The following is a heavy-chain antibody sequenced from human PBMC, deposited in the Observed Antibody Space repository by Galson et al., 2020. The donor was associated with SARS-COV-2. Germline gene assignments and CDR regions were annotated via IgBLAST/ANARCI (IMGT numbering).Heavy chain of an antibody. D-gene: IGHD3-22*01. CDR2: INTRSTYI. CDR3: ARDLPDYYDSNGHFDY. Sequence: TGGSLLSCAASGFTFSSYAMNWVRQAPGKGLEWVSYINTRSTYIYYADSVKGRFTISRDNAKNSLFLQMNSLRAEDTAVYYCARDLPDYYDSNGHFDYWGQGTLVTVSS. J-gene: IGHJ4*02. V-gene: IGHV3-21*01. CDR1: GFTFSSYA.